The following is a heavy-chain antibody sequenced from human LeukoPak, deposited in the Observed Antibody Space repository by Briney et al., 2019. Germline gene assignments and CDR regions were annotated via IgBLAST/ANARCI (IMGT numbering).Heavy chain of an antibody. CDR1: GFTFSSYA. J-gene: IGHJ4*02. D-gene: IGHD6-19*01. CDR2: ISGSGGST. V-gene: IGHV3-23*01. CDR3: ATSSKGWYCFDY. Sequence: GGSLRLSCAASGFTFSSYAMSWVRQAPGKGLEWVSAISGSGGSTYYADSVKGRFTISRDNSKNTLYLQMNSLRAEDTAVYYCATSSKGWYCFDYWGQGTLVTVSS.